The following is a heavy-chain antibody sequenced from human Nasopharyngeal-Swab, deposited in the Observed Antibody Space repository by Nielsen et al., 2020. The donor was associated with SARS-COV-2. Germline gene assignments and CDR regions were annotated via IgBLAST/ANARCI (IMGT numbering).Heavy chain of an antibody. CDR1: GFTFSSFW. CDR2: INSDGSRT. J-gene: IGHJ4*02. CDR3: GIIAAAGTHY. D-gene: IGHD6-13*01. Sequence: GGSLRPPFAALGFTFSSFWMHWVRQAPGKGPVWVSRINSDGSRTSSADSVKGRFTISRDNAKNTLYLQMNSLRAEDTAVYYCGIIAAAGTHYWGQGTLVTVSS. V-gene: IGHV3-74*01.